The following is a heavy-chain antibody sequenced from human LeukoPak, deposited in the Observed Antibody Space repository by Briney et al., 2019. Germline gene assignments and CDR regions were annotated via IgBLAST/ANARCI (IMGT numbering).Heavy chain of an antibody. CDR1: GFTFSSYE. CDR2: ISSGGTTI. CDR3: ARSYEYYLGSGYGMDV. D-gene: IGHD3-10*01. Sequence: GGSLRLSCAASGFTFSSYEMNWVRQAPGKGLKWVSYISSGGTTIYYADSVKGRFTISRDNARNSQYLQMNSLRAEDTAVYHCARSYEYYLGSGYGMDVWGQGTTVTVSS. V-gene: IGHV3-48*03. J-gene: IGHJ6*02.